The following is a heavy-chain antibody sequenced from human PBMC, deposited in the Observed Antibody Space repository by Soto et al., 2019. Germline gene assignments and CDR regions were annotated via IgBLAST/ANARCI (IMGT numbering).Heavy chain of an antibody. CDR2: INPGDSQT. V-gene: IGHV5-51*01. CDR3: ARREHYDSALDD. J-gene: IGHJ4*02. D-gene: IGHD3-22*01. Sequence: PGDPLKIPRKVSRYSLSTYCISWAPQMPARGLVGGGDINPGDSQTRYSPSLQRQDTISADKCINTAYLPGSGLKSSDSAMYYCARREHYDSALDDWGQGALVTVSS. CDR1: RYSLSTYC.